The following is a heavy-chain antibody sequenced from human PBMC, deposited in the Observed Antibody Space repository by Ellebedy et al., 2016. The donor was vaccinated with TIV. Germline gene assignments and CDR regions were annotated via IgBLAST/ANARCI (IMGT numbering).Heavy chain of an antibody. CDR1: GGSISSYY. J-gene: IGHJ4*02. CDR2: IYYSGGT. D-gene: IGHD5-18*01. CDR3: ARDGGLRCFDY. V-gene: IGHV4-59*01. Sequence: SETLSLXCTVSGGSISSYYWSWIRQPPGKGLEWIGYIYYSGGTNYNPSLKSRVTISVDTSKNQFSLKLSSVTAADTAVYYCARDGGLRCFDYWGQGTLVTVSS.